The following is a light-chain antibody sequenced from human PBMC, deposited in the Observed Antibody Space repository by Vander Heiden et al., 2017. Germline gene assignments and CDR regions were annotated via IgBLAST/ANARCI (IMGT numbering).Light chain of an antibody. V-gene: IGLV3-21*04. Sequence: SYVLTQPPAVSVAPGEPATLTCGGPNIGSKRVHWYQQKPGQAPVLVINYDVDRPSGIPERFSGSNSGNTATLTISRVEAGDEADYYCQVWDTSRDQGVFGGGTKLTVL. CDR3: QVWDTSRDQGV. CDR1: NIGSKR. J-gene: IGLJ3*02. CDR2: YDV.